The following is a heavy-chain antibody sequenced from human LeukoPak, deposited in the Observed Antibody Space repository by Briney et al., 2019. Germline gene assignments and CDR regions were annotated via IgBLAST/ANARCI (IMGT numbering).Heavy chain of an antibody. J-gene: IGHJ4*02. CDR2: ISYDGRNI. CDR1: GFTFNNYG. Sequence: GKSLRLSCAASGFTFNNYGMHWVRQAPGKGLEWVAVISYDGRNIHYPDSVKGRFTISRDISTDTLWLQMDSLRTEDTAVYYCAKGPLRGTAAAIDYWGQGTLVTVTS. D-gene: IGHD2-2*01. V-gene: IGHV3-30*18. CDR3: AKGPLRGTAAAIDY.